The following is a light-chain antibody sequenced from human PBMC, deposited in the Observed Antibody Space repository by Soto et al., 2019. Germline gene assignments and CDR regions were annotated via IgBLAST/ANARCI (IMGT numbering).Light chain of an antibody. CDR2: AAY. V-gene: IGKV3-20*01. Sequence: EIVLTQSPDTLSLSPGEGATLSCRASQSLSSNFLAWYQQRPGQAPRLLIYAAYSRATGIQDRFSGSGSGTDFTLTIRRLEPEDFAVYYCKQYGSSPRTFGGGTKVDIK. CDR3: KQYGSSPRT. J-gene: IGKJ4*01. CDR1: QSLSSNF.